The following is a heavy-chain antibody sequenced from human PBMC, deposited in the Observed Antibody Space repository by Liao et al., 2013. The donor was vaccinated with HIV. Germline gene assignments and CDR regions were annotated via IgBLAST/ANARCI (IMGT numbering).Heavy chain of an antibody. CDR1: GGSISSYY. CDR2: IYSSGSA. D-gene: IGHD3-3*01. V-gene: IGHV4-4*07. CDR3: ARTDQYYDFWNGYENWFDP. Sequence: QVQLRESGPGLVKPSETLSLTCTVSGGSISSYYWSWIRQPAGKGLEWIGRIYSSGSANYNPSLKSRVTMSVDTSKNQFSLKLSSVTAADTAVYYCARTDQYYDFWNGYENWFDPGAREPWSPSPQ. J-gene: IGHJ5*02.